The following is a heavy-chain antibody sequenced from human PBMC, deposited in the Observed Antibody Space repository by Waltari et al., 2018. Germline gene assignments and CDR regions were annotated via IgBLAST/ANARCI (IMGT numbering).Heavy chain of an antibody. Sequence: QVQLQESGPGLVKPSETLSLTCTVSGGPISSYYWSWIRQPPGKGLEWIGYIYYSGSTNYNPSLKSRVTISVDTSKNQFSLKLSSVTAADTAVYYCARGGGYKSYYYYGMDVWGQGTTVTVSS. D-gene: IGHD5-12*01. J-gene: IGHJ6*02. CDR1: GGPISSYY. CDR2: IYYSGST. V-gene: IGHV4-59*08. CDR3: ARGGGYKSYYYYGMDV.